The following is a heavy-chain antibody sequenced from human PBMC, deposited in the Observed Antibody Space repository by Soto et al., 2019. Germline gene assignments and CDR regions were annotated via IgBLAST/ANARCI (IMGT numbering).Heavy chain of an antibody. J-gene: IGHJ4*02. CDR3: ARGRYVDY. Sequence: QVHLVQSGAEVKKPGASVKVSCKASGYTFTSYGITWVRQAPGQGLEWMGGISAHTGNTDYAQTLQGRVIVTTDTSTSTAYMELRTTRSDDTTVYYCARGRYVDYWGQGALVTVSS. CDR2: ISAHTGNT. V-gene: IGHV1-18*01. CDR1: GYTFTSYG. D-gene: IGHD1-1*01.